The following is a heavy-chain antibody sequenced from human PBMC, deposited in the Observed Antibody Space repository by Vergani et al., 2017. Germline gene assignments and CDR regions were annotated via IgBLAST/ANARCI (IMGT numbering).Heavy chain of an antibody. Sequence: DVDLVESGGGFVQPGGSRRLSCAASGFTFSSYSMNWVRQAPGKGLEWVSSISSSSSYIYYADSVKGRFTISRDNAKNSLYLQMNSLRAEDTAVYYCARDIGYDLYGMDVWGQGTTVTVSS. J-gene: IGHJ6*02. CDR3: ARDIGYDLYGMDV. CDR2: ISSSSSYI. CDR1: GFTFSSYS. D-gene: IGHD5-12*01. V-gene: IGHV3-21*01.